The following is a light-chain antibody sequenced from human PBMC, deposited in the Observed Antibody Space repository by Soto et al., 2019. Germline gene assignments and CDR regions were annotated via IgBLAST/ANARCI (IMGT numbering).Light chain of an antibody. Sequence: IVLTQSPGTLSLSPGQRATLSCRASQSLLDNFLAWYQHKPGQAPRLLISGASRRAAGTPDRFSGSGSGTDFTLPISRREPEDFAVYSCQPYVSSPATFGGGTKVEIK. CDR3: QPYVSSPAT. V-gene: IGKV3-20*01. CDR2: GAS. J-gene: IGKJ4*01. CDR1: QSLLDNF.